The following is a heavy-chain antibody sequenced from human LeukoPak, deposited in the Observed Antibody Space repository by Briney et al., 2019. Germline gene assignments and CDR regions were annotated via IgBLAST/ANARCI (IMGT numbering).Heavy chain of an antibody. J-gene: IGHJ6*03. CDR3: ARMVYYGSGSDLSYYYYYMDV. D-gene: IGHD3-10*01. CDR1: GYTFTSYD. Sequence: ASVKVSCKASGYTFTSYDINWVRQATGQGLEWMGWMNPNSGNTGYAQKFQGRVTITRNTSISTAYMELSSLRSEDTAVYYCARMVYYGSGSDLSYYYYYMDVWGKGTTVTVSS. CDR2: MNPNSGNT. V-gene: IGHV1-8*01.